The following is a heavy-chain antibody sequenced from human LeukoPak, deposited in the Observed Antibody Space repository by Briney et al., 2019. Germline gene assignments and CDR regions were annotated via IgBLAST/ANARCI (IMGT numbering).Heavy chain of an antibody. Sequence: ASVKVSCKASGYTFTTYDISWVRQAPGQGPEWMGWINTHTGDTRYGQKVQGRVTMTTDTSTSTAYMELRSLGSDDTAVYFCARGPGGCSGGSCYHDYWGQGTLVTVSS. CDR3: ARGPGGCSGGSCYHDY. CDR2: INTHTGDT. CDR1: GYTFTTYD. D-gene: IGHD2-15*01. J-gene: IGHJ4*02. V-gene: IGHV1-18*01.